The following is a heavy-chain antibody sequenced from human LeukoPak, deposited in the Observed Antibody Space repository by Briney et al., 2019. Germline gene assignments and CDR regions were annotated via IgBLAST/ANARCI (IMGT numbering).Heavy chain of an antibody. CDR2: IYYSGST. V-gene: IGHV4-39*07. J-gene: IGHJ4*02. Sequence: SETLSLTCTVSGGSISSSSYYWGWIRQPPGKGLEWIGSIYYSGSTYYNPSLKSRVTISVDTSKNQFSLKLSSVTAADTAVYYCARPRIAAAGRDFGYWGQGTLVTVSS. CDR1: GGSISSSSYY. CDR3: ARPRIAAAGRDFGY. D-gene: IGHD6-13*01.